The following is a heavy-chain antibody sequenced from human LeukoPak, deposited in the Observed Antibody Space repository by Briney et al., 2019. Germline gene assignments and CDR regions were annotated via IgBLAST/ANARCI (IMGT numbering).Heavy chain of an antibody. D-gene: IGHD6-13*01. V-gene: IGHV4-30-2*01. CDR1: GGSISSGGYS. CDR2: IYHSGST. Sequence: SETLSLTCVVSGGSISSGGYSWSWIRQPPGKGLEWIGYIYHSGSTYYNPSLKSRVTISVDRSKNQFSLKLSSVTAADTAVYYCARLYSSSWYYFDYWGQGTLVTFSS. CDR3: ARLYSSSWYYFDY. J-gene: IGHJ4*02.